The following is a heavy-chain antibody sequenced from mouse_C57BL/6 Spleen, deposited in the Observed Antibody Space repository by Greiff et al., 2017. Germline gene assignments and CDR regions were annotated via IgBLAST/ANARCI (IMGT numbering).Heavy chain of an antibody. CDR2: INPGDGDT. J-gene: IGHJ2*01. D-gene: IGHD2-4*01. CDR1: GYAFSSSW. Sequence: VQLQQSGPELVKPGASVKISCKASGYAFSSSWLNWVKQRPGKGLEWIGRINPGDGDTNYTGKFKGKATLTADKSSSTAYMQLSSLTSEDSAVYYCARRDYDYDKVDYWGQGTTRTGSS. CDR3: ARRDYDYDKVDY. V-gene: IGHV1-82*01.